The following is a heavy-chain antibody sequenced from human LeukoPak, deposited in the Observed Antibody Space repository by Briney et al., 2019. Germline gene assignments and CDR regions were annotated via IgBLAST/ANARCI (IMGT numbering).Heavy chain of an antibody. CDR2: IYTSWST. Sequence: SETLSLTCTVSGGSISSYYWSWTRQPAGKGLEGIGRIYTSWSTNYNPSLKSRVTILVDTSKNQFSLKLSSVTAADTAVYYCARGGSYVWGSYRLKSWFDPWGQGTLVTVSS. V-gene: IGHV4-4*07. J-gene: IGHJ5*02. CDR3: ARGGSYVWGSYRLKSWFDP. CDR1: GGSISSYY. D-gene: IGHD3-16*02.